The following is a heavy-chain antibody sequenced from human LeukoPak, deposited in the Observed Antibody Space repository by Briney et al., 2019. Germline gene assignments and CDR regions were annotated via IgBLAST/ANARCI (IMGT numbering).Heavy chain of an antibody. CDR1: GFTFSSYA. CDR3: AKASRVEMATEFDY. Sequence: GGSLRLSCAASGFTFSSYAMSWVRQAPGKGLEWVSAISGSGGSTYYADSVKGRFTTSRDNSKNTLYLQMNSLRAEDTAVYYCAKASRVEMATEFDYWGQGTLVTVSS. CDR2: ISGSGGST. J-gene: IGHJ4*02. V-gene: IGHV3-23*01.